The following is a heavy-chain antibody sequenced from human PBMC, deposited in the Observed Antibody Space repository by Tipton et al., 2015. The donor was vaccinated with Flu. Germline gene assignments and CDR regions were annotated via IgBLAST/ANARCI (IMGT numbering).Heavy chain of an antibody. J-gene: IGHJ6*02. Sequence: LRLSCVASGFTFSSYDMNWVRQAPGKGLEWISFISTSANTIYYAESVKGRFTMSRDNAKNSLYLQMDSLRVEDTAVYYCARPTYGMDVWGQGTTVTISS. CDR3: ARPTYGMDV. CDR2: ISTSANTI. V-gene: IGHV3-48*03. CDR1: GFTFSSYD.